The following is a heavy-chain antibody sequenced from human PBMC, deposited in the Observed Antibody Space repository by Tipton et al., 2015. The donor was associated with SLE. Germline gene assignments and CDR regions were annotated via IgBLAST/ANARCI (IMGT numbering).Heavy chain of an antibody. Sequence: KFQGRVSITTDESTSTAYMELSSLRSEDTAVYFCARDPGGATIPYYLDYWGQGTLVTVSS. D-gene: IGHD1-26*01. CDR3: ARDPGGATIPYYLDY. V-gene: IGHV1-69*05. J-gene: IGHJ4*02.